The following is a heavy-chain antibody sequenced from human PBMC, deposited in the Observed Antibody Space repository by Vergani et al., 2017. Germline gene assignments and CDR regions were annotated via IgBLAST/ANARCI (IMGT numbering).Heavy chain of an antibody. Sequence: EVQLLESGGGLVQPGGSLRLSCAASGFTFSSYAMSWVRQAPGKGLEWVSAISGSGGRTYYADSLKGRFTISRDNSKNTLYLQMNSLRAEDTAVYYCAKDLGGCNSISCSYYMDVWGKGTTVTV. J-gene: IGHJ6*03. V-gene: IGHV3-23*01. D-gene: IGHD2/OR15-2a*01. CDR3: AKDLGGCNSISCSYYMDV. CDR2: ISGSGGRT. CDR1: GFTFSSYA.